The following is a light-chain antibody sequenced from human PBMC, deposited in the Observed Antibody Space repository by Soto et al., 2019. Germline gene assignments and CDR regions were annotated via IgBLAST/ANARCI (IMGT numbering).Light chain of an antibody. Sequence: EIVMTQSPATLSVSPGERATLSCRASQSFSSDLAWYHQKHGQAPRLLIYGASTRATGIPARFSGSGSGTELTITINSLQSEDFAVYDCQQYNNWPRTFGQGTKVDIK. CDR3: QQYNNWPRT. CDR1: QSFSSD. V-gene: IGKV3-15*01. J-gene: IGKJ1*01. CDR2: GAS.